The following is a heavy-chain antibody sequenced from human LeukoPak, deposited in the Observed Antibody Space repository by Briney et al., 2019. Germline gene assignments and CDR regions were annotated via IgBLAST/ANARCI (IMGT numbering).Heavy chain of an antibody. J-gene: IGHJ4*02. CDR2: IYTSGST. CDR1: GGSISSHY. D-gene: IGHD1-26*01. Sequence: SETLSRTCTVSGGSISSHYWSWIRQPPGKGLEWIGYIYTSGSTNYNPSLKSRVTISVDTSKNQFSLKLSSVTAADTAVYYCARTPVVGATRFFDYWGQGTLVTVSS. CDR3: ARTPVVGATRFFDY. V-gene: IGHV4-4*09.